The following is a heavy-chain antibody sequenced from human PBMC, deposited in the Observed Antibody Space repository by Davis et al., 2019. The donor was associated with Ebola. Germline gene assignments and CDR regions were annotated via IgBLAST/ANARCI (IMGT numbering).Heavy chain of an antibody. Sequence: ASVKVSCKASGYTFTNYGISWVRQAPGQGLEWMGWISAYNGNTNYAQKFQGRVTMTEDTSTDTAYMELSSLRSEDTAVYYCATGSYYYDSRDPVDIWGQGTMVTVSA. CDR2: ISAYNGNT. CDR1: GYTFTNYG. CDR3: ATGSYYYDSRDPVDI. V-gene: IGHV1-18*04. J-gene: IGHJ3*02. D-gene: IGHD3-22*01.